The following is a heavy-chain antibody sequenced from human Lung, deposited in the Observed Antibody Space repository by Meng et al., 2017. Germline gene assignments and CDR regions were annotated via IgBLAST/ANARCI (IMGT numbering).Heavy chain of an antibody. CDR3: ASRWFGELFGYFDL. D-gene: IGHD3-10*01. CDR2: INTNTGNP. V-gene: IGHV7-4-1*02. Sequence: QVPLGQSGSELKQPGASVKVSCKASGYTFTSYAMNWVRQAPGQGLEWMGWINTNTGNPTYAQGFTGRFVFSLDTSVSTAYLQISCLKAEDTAVYYCASRWFGELFGYFDLWGRGTLVTVSS. CDR1: GYTFTSYA. J-gene: IGHJ2*01.